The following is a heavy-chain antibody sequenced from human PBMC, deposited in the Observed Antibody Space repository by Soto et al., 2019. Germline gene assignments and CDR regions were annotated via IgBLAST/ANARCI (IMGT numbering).Heavy chain of an antibody. D-gene: IGHD6-19*01. CDR1: GFTFSSYS. CDR3: ASSFSSGWYYPRVHAFDI. CDR2: ISSSSSYI. J-gene: IGHJ3*02. V-gene: IGHV3-21*04. Sequence: GGSLRLSCAASGFTFSSYSMNWVRQAPGKGLEWVSSISSSSSYIYYADSVKGRFTISRDNAKNSLYLQMNSLRAEDTAMYYCASSFSSGWYYPRVHAFDIWGQGTMVTVSS.